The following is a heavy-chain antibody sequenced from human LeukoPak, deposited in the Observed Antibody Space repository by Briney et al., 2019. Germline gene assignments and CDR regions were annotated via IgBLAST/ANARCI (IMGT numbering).Heavy chain of an antibody. CDR2: IRTSSNVM. Sequence: GGSLRLSCAASEFIFSDYNMNWVRQAPGKGLEWVSYIRTSSNVMYYADSVKGRFTISRDNAKNSLYLQMNSLRAEDTALYYCAKDINYYDSSFDYWGQGTLVTVSS. CDR1: EFIFSDYN. CDR3: AKDINYYDSSFDY. D-gene: IGHD3-22*01. V-gene: IGHV3-48*04. J-gene: IGHJ4*02.